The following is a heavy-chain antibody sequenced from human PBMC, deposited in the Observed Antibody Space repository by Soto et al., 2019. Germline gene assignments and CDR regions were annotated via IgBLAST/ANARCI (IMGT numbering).Heavy chain of an antibody. CDR2: INPNSGGT. D-gene: IGHD6-19*01. CDR1: GYTFTGYY. Sequence: ASVKVSCKASGYTFTGYYMHWVRQAPGQGLEWMGWINPNSGGTNYAQKFQGWVTMTRDTSISTAYMELSRLRSDDTAVYYCARGFIAVAISFDYWGQGTLVTVSS. V-gene: IGHV1-2*04. CDR3: ARGFIAVAISFDY. J-gene: IGHJ4*02.